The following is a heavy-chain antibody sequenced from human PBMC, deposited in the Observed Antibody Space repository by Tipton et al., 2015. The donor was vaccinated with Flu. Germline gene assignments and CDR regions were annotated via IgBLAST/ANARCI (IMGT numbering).Heavy chain of an antibody. CDR1: GGSISSGSYY. D-gene: IGHD3-22*01. V-gene: IGHV4-61*02. J-gene: IGHJ3*02. Sequence: TLSLTCTVSGGSISSGSYYWSWIRQPAGKGLEWIGRIYTSGSTNYNLSLKSRVTISVDTSKNQFSLKLSSVTAADTAVYYCAREGFDSSGYRAGDAFDIWGQGTMVTVSS. CDR3: AREGFDSSGYRAGDAFDI. CDR2: IYTSGST.